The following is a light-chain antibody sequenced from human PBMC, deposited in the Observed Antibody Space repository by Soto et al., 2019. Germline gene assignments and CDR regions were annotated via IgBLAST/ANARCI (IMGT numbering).Light chain of an antibody. CDR3: QEYNDWPRA. Sequence: EIVMTQSPVTLSVSPGEGATLSCRASQSVNSNLAWYNHKPGQAPRLLIYGASARATGIPAISSASGSWTDFSLTISSLHSEDLGVYYWQEYNDWPRAFGGGTKLEIK. CDR1: QSVNSN. J-gene: IGKJ4*01. CDR2: GAS. V-gene: IGKV3-15*01.